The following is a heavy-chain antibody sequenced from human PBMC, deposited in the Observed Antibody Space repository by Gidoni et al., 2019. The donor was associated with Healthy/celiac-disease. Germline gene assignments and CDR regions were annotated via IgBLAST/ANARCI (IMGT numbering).Heavy chain of an antibody. Sequence: EVKLVESGGGLVQPGGARRRPWAASGFTFSSYWMHWVRQAPGKGLVWVSRINSDGSSTSYADSVKGRFTISRDNAKNTLYLQMNSLRAEDTAVYYCAREIGALWGQGTLVTVSS. CDR1: GFTFSSYW. D-gene: IGHD3-16*01. J-gene: IGHJ4*02. V-gene: IGHV3-74*01. CDR3: AREIGAL. CDR2: INSDGSST.